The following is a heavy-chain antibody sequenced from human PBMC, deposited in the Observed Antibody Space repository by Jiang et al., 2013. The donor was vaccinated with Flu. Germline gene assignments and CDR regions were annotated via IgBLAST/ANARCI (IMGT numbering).Heavy chain of an antibody. Sequence: GPGLVKPSETLSLTCTVSGGSISSYYWSWIRQPAGKGLEWIGSIYYSGSTYYNPSLKSRVTISVDTSKNQFSLKLSSVTATDTAVYYCARHRLQPRGDYFDYWGQGTLVTVSS. J-gene: IGHJ4*02. V-gene: IGHV4-59*05. D-gene: IGHD1-1*01. CDR2: IYYSGST. CDR3: ARHRLQPRGDYFDY. CDR1: GGSISSYY.